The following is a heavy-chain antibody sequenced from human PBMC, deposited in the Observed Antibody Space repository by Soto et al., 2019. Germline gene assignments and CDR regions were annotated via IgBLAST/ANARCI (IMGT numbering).Heavy chain of an antibody. CDR1: GYTFTSYG. D-gene: IGHD3-16*02. CDR3: ARDFANYDYIWGSYRYRGGFDY. J-gene: IGHJ4*02. CDR2: ISAYNGNT. Sequence: QVQLVQSGAEVKKPGASVKVSCKASGYTFTSYGISWVRQAPGQGLEWMGWISAYNGNTNYAQKLQGRVTMTTDTCTGTAYMELRSLRSDDTVLYYCARDFANYDYIWGSYRYRGGFDYWGQGTLVTVSS. V-gene: IGHV1-18*01.